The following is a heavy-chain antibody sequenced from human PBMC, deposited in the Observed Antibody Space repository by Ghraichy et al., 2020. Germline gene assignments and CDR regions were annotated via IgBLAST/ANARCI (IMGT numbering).Heavy chain of an antibody. J-gene: IGHJ6*02. CDR1: GFTFSNHG. Sequence: GGSLRLSCAASGFTFSNHGMHWVRQAPGKGLEWVAAIWYDGSNKLYADSVKGRFTISRDNSKSTLYLQMNSLRAEDTAAYYCAKFIAVAGYSYHYGMDVWGQGTTVTVSS. CDR3: AKFIAVAGYSYHYGMDV. CDR2: IWYDGSNK. V-gene: IGHV3-33*06. D-gene: IGHD6-19*01.